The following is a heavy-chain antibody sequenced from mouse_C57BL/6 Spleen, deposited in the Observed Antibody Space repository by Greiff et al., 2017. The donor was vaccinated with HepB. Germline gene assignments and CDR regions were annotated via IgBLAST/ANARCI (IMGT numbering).Heavy chain of an antibody. Sequence: QVTLKVSGAELVKPGASVKISCKASGYAFSSYWMNWVKQRPGKGLEWIGQIYPGDGDTNYNGKFKGKATLTADKSSSTAYMQLSSLTSEDSAVYFCARLGDDYGRYFDYWGQGTTLTVSS. D-gene: IGHD2-4*01. V-gene: IGHV1-80*01. CDR1: GYAFSSYW. CDR3: ARLGDDYGRYFDY. CDR2: IYPGDGDT. J-gene: IGHJ2*01.